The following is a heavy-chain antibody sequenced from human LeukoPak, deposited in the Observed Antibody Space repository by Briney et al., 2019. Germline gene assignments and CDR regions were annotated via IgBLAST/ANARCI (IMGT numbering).Heavy chain of an antibody. CDR3: ASHIAVAGTLDY. CDR2: IIPIFGTA. D-gene: IGHD6-19*01. J-gene: IGHJ4*02. CDR1: GGTFSSYA. Sequence: ASVKVSCKASGGTFSSYAISWVRQAPGQGLEWMGGIIPIFGTANYAQKFQGRVTITTDESTSTAYMELSSLRSEDTAVYYCASHIAVAGTLDYWGQGTLVTVSS. V-gene: IGHV1-69*05.